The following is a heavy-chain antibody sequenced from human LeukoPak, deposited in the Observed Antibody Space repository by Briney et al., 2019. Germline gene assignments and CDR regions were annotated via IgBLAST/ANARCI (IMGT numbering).Heavy chain of an antibody. Sequence: PGGSLRLSCAASGFTFSSYGMHWVRQAPGKGLEWVAFIRYDGSNKYYADSAKGRFTISRDNSKNTLYLQMNSLRAEDTAVYYCAKDKATVLPFDIWGQGTMVTVSS. CDR3: AKDKATVLPFDI. V-gene: IGHV3-30*02. J-gene: IGHJ3*02. CDR1: GFTFSSYG. D-gene: IGHD4-17*01. CDR2: IRYDGSNK.